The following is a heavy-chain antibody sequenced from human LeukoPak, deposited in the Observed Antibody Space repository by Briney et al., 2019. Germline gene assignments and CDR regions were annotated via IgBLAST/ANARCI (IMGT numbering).Heavy chain of an antibody. CDR3: ANHPNGDIVATMT. V-gene: IGHV3-30*18. Sequence: VRSLRLSCAAPGFTFSSYGMHWVRPAPGKGLEWVAAISYDGSNKYYADSVKGRFTISRDNSKNTLYLQMNSLRAEDTAVYYCANHPNGDIVATMTWGQGTLVTVSS. D-gene: IGHD5-12*01. CDR1: GFTFSSYG. J-gene: IGHJ5*02. CDR2: ISYDGSNK.